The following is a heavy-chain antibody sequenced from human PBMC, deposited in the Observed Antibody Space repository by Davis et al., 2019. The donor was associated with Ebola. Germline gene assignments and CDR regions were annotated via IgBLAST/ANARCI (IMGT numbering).Heavy chain of an antibody. CDR3: ARSPGFGLDFQL. J-gene: IGHJ1*01. Sequence: GGSLRPSCHASGITVSASDMSWVRQAPGKGLAWVSRITTGGGTSYSDSVKGRFTISRDTSKNTLFLQMDSLRGEDTGVYFCARSPGFGLDFQLWGQGTRVIVSS. CDR1: GITVSASD. D-gene: IGHD3-9*01. CDR2: ITTGGGT. V-gene: IGHV3-53*01.